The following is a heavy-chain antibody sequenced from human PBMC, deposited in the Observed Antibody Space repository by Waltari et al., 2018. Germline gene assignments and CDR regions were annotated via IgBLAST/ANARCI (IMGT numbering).Heavy chain of an antibody. V-gene: IGHV4-34*01. CDR1: GGSFSGYY. J-gene: IGHJ4*02. CDR3: AGGYCSGGSCSTLDY. Sequence: QVQLQQWGAGLLKPSETLSLTCAVYGGSFSGYYWSWIRQPPGKGLEWIGEINHSGSANHKPSLKSRITISVDTSKNQFSLKLSSVTAADTAVYYCAGGYCSGGSCSTLDYWGQGTLVTVSS. D-gene: IGHD2-15*01. CDR2: INHSGSA.